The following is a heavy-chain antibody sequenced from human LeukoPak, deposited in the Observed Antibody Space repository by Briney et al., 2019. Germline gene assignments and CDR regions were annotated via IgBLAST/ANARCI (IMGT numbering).Heavy chain of an antibody. CDR1: GFTFSSYA. Sequence: GGSLRLSCAASGFTFSSYAMSWVRQAPGKGLEWVSAISGSGGSTYYADSVKGWFTISRDNSKNTLYLQMNSLRAEDTAVYYCAKAVTGYGRYYFDYWGQGTLVTVSS. CDR2: ISGSGGST. CDR3: AKAVTGYGRYYFDY. V-gene: IGHV3-23*01. J-gene: IGHJ4*02. D-gene: IGHD3-9*01.